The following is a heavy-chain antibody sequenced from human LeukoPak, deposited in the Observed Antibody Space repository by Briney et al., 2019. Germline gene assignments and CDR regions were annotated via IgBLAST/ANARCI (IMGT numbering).Heavy chain of an antibody. CDR3: AKDVYGDYGGLDY. CDR2: IRGSNGST. J-gene: IGHJ4*02. D-gene: IGHD4-17*01. CDR1: GFPFSTYA. Sequence: GGSLRLSCAASGFPFSTYAMSWVRQAPGKGLEWVSSIRGSNGSTYYADSVKGRFAISRDNSKNTLYLQMNSLRAEDTAVYYCAKDVYGDYGGLDYWGQGTLVTVSS. V-gene: IGHV3-23*01.